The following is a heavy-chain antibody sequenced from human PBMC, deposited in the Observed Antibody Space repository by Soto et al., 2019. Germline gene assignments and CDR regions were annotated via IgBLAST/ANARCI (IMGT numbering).Heavy chain of an antibody. CDR1: GYTFTSYD. V-gene: IGHV1-8*01. CDR3: ARIQLYGGNSDYCYHMDV. J-gene: IGHJ6*02. D-gene: IGHD4-17*01. CDR2: MNPNSGNT. Sequence: ASVKVSCKASGYTFTSYDINWVRQATGQGLEWMGWMNPNSGNTGYAQKFQGRVTTTRNTSISTAYMELSSLRSADTAVYYCARIQLYGGNSDYCYHMDVWGQGTTVTVSS.